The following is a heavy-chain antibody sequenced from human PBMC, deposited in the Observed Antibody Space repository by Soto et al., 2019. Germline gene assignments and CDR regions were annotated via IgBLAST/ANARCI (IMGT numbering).Heavy chain of an antibody. CDR2: IIPIFGTA. Sequence: VASVKVSCKASGGTFSSYAISWVRQAPGQGLEWMGGIIPIFGTANYAQKFQGRVTITADESTSTAYMELSSLRSEDTAVYYCARDPSSSSVSDAFDIWGQGTMVTVS. V-gene: IGHV1-69*13. J-gene: IGHJ3*02. CDR1: GGTFSSYA. CDR3: ARDPSSSSVSDAFDI. D-gene: IGHD6-6*01.